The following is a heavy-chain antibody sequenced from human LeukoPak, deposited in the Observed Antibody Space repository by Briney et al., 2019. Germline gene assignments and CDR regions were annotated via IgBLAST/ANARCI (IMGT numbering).Heavy chain of an antibody. CDR3: AKDRHYYGAGSSHFDY. V-gene: IGHV3-23*01. J-gene: IGHJ4*02. CDR2: ISGSGGST. D-gene: IGHD3-10*01. Sequence: GGSLRLSCAASGFTFNTYAMSWVRQAPGKGLEWVSAISGSGGSTCYADSVRGRFTVSRDNSKNTLYLQMNSLRAEDTSLYYCAKDRHYYGAGSSHFDYWGQGTLVTVSS. CDR1: GFTFNTYA.